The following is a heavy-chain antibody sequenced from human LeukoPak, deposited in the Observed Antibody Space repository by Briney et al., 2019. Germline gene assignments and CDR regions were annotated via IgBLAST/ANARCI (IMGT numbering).Heavy chain of an antibody. Sequence: SETLSLTCAVYGGSFSGYYWSWIRQPPGKGLEWIGEINHSGSTNYNPSLKSRVTISVDTSKNQFSLRLSSVTAADTAVYYCAREPSYYYDSSGYYERRYYYYGMDVWGQGTTVTVSS. D-gene: IGHD3-22*01. CDR1: GGSFSGYY. CDR3: AREPSYYYDSSGYYERRYYYYGMDV. V-gene: IGHV4-34*01. CDR2: INHSGST. J-gene: IGHJ6*02.